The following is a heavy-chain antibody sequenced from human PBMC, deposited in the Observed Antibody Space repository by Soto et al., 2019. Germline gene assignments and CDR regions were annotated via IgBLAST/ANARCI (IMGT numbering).Heavy chain of an antibody. Sequence: QVQLQESGPGLVKPSETLSLTCTVSGGSVSSGNSYWSWIRQPPGKGLEWIGYFYYTVSTKYNPSLKRRVTISIDASKNQFSLRLSSVTAADTGVYYYARGMLYAYGSTYSPFDYWGHGTLVTVSS. D-gene: IGHD2-8*01. CDR3: ARGMLYAYGSTYSPFDY. J-gene: IGHJ4*01. V-gene: IGHV4-61*01. CDR1: GGSVSSGNSY. CDR2: FYYTVST.